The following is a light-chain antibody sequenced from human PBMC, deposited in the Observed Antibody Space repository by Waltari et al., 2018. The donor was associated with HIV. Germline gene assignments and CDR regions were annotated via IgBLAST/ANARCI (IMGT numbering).Light chain of an antibody. V-gene: IGLV2-23*02. CDR2: DVS. Sequence: QSALTQPASVSGSPGQSITISCTGTSSDVGGYKYVQWYHQHPGQAPKLMIYDVSKRPSGISERFSGSKSGNTASLTISGLQAEDEADYYCYSEVRSSTFAVFGGGTKLTVL. J-gene: IGLJ2*01. CDR3: YSEVRSSTFAV. CDR1: SSDVGGYKY.